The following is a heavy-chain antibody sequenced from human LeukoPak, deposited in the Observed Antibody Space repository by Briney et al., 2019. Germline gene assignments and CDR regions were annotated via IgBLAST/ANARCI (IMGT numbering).Heavy chain of an antibody. CDR2: MNPNSGNT. Sequence: ASVKVSCKASGYTFTSYDINWVRQATGQGLEWMGWMNPNSGNTGYAQKFQGRVTMTRNTSISTAYMELSSLRSEDTAVYYCARGSSRYCSGGRCFSDDAFDIWGQGTMVTVSS. V-gene: IGHV1-8*01. D-gene: IGHD2-15*01. CDR3: ARGSSRYCSGGRCFSDDAFDI. J-gene: IGHJ3*02. CDR1: GYTFTSYD.